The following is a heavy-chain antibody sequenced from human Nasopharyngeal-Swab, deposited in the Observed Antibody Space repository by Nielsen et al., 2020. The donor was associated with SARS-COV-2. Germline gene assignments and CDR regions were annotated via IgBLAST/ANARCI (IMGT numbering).Heavy chain of an antibody. D-gene: IGHD2-8*02. J-gene: IGHJ4*02. CDR3: ARDQAGGGVLGY. Sequence: WVRQAPGQGLEWMGGIIPIFGTANYAQKFQGRVMITADESTSTAYMELSSLRSEDTAVYYCARDQAGGGVLGYWGQGTLVTVSS. V-gene: IGHV1-69*01. CDR2: IIPIFGTA.